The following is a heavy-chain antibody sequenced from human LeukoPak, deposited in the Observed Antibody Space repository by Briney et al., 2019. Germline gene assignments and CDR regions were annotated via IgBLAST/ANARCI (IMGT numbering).Heavy chain of an antibody. Sequence: GGSLRLSCAASGFTFSTYWLSWVRQAPGKGLEWVANIKTDGSKTFYVDSVKGRFTISRDNAKNSLYLQMNSLRAEDTAVYYCAGDGIDGYIDYWGQGTLVTVSS. CDR2: IKTDGSKT. D-gene: IGHD5-24*01. J-gene: IGHJ4*02. CDR1: GFTFSTYW. CDR3: AGDGIDGYIDY. V-gene: IGHV3-7*01.